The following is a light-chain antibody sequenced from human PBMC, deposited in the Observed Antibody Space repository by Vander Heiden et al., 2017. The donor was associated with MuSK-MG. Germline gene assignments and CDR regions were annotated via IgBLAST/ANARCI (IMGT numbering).Light chain of an antibody. Sequence: AIQMTQSPSSLSASVGDRVTITCRASQAIRNDVGWYQQKPGKAPKLLIYGASNLQHGVPSRFSGSGSGTDFRLTISSLQPEDFATYYCLQDYSYPWTFGQGTKVEIK. J-gene: IGKJ1*01. CDR3: LQDYSYPWT. CDR1: QAIRND. CDR2: GAS. V-gene: IGKV1-6*02.